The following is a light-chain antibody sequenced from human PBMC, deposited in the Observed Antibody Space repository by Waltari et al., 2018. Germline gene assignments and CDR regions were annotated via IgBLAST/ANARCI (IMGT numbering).Light chain of an antibody. V-gene: IGKV2-30*02. Sequence: VLIPPPLSLPVTLGQSASISCTASISLKHGDGNTYLYWFHQRPGQSPRRLIYKVSRRDSGVPDRFTGSGSGADFKLEITKVEADDDGFYYCMQGTQWPPWTFGQGTRVDIK. CDR1: ISLKHGDGNTY. CDR3: MQGTQWPPWT. J-gene: IGKJ1*01. CDR2: KVS.